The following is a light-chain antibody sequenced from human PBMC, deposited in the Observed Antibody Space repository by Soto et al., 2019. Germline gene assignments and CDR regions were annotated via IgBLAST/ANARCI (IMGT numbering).Light chain of an antibody. CDR1: QDISNY. CDR3: QQYDNLLT. CDR2: DAS. J-gene: IGKJ4*01. Sequence: DIQMTQSPSSLSASVGDRVTITCQASQDISNYLNWYQQKPGKAPKLLIYDASNLETGVPSRFSGSGSGTDFTCTISSLQPEDIETYYCQQYDNLLTFGGGTKVEIK. V-gene: IGKV1-33*01.